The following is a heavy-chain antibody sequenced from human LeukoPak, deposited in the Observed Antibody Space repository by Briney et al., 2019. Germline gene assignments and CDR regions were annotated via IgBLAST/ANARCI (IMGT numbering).Heavy chain of an antibody. D-gene: IGHD3-10*01. J-gene: IGHJ4*02. Sequence: SETLSLTCAVYGGSFSGYYWSWIRQPPGKGLEWIGEINHSGSTNYNPSLKSRVTISVDTSKNQFSLKLSSVTAADTAVYYCARTPITMVRGVMVDWGQGTLVTVSS. V-gene: IGHV4-34*01. CDR3: ARTPITMVRGVMVD. CDR1: GGSFSGYY. CDR2: INHSGST.